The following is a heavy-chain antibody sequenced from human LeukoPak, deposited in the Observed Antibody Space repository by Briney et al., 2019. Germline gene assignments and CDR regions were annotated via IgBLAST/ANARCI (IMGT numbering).Heavy chain of an antibody. D-gene: IGHD6-13*01. CDR1: GFTFSSYG. J-gene: IGHJ4*02. CDR3: ARDHRQLVDFDY. CDR2: IWYDGSNK. V-gene: IGHV3-33*01. Sequence: GRSLRLSCAASGFTFSSYGMHWVRQAPGKGLEWVAVIWYDGSNKYYADSVKGRFTISRDNSKNTLYLQMNSLRAEDTAVYYCARDHRQLVDFDYWGQGTLVTVSS.